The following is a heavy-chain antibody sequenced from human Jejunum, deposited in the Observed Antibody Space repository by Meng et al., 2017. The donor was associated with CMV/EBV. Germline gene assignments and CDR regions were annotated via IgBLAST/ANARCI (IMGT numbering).Heavy chain of an antibody. Sequence: TFTGYYMHWVRPAPGQGLEWMGWINPNSGGTNYAQKFQGRVTMTRDTSISTAYMELSRLRSDDTAVYYCARGPNWNWDYYYGMDVWGQGTTVTVSS. CDR2: INPNSGGT. J-gene: IGHJ6*02. V-gene: IGHV1-2*02. CDR3: ARGPNWNWDYYYGMDV. D-gene: IGHD1-7*01. CDR1: TFTGYY.